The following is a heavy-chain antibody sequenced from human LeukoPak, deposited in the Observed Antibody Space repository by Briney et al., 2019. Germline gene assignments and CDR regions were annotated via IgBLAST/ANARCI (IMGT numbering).Heavy chain of an antibody. J-gene: IGHJ4*02. CDR2: ISTNGGAT. V-gene: IGHV3-21*04. CDR3: ARPPTMTTWVVDS. D-gene: IGHD4-17*01. Sequence: PGGSLRLSCAASGFSFSSYWMNWVRQAPGKGLEWVSAISTNGGATYYADSVKGRLTISRDNSKNILYLQIDSLRPEDTAVYYCARPPTMTTWVVDSWGQGTLITVSS. CDR1: GFSFSSYW.